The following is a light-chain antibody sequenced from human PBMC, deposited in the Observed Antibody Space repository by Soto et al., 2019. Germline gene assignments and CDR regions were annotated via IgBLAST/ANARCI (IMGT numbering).Light chain of an antibody. Sequence: PGERATLSCRASQSVSNSYLAWYQHKPGQTPRLLIYDASNRATGIPARFSGSGSGTDFTLTISSLEPEDFAVYYCQQRSDWPLTFGGGTKVDIK. CDR3: QQRSDWPLT. CDR1: QSVSNSY. CDR2: DAS. V-gene: IGKV3-11*01. J-gene: IGKJ4*01.